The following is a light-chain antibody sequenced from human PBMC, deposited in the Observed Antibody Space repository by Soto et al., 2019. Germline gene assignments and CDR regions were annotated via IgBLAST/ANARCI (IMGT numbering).Light chain of an antibody. Sequence: EIVMTQSPATRSVSPGERATLSCRASQSVSSNLAWYQQKPGQAPRLLIYGASTRATGIPARFSGSGSGTEFTLTISSLQSEDFAVYYCQQYNNWPLFGGGTKVEIK. J-gene: IGKJ4*01. V-gene: IGKV3-15*01. CDR1: QSVSSN. CDR3: QQYNNWPL. CDR2: GAS.